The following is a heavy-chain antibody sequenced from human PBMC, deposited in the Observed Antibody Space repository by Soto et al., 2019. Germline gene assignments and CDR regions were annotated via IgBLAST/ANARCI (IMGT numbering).Heavy chain of an antibody. CDR3: ARLTVTKDSDY. D-gene: IGHD4-17*01. CDR2: INHSGST. V-gene: IGHV4-34*01. Sequence: SETLSLTCAVYGGSFSGYYWSWIRQPPGKGLEWIGEINHSGSTNYNPSLKSRVTISVDTSKNQFSLKLSSVTAADTAVYYCARLTVTKDSDYWGQGTLVTVSS. J-gene: IGHJ4*02. CDR1: GGSFSGYY.